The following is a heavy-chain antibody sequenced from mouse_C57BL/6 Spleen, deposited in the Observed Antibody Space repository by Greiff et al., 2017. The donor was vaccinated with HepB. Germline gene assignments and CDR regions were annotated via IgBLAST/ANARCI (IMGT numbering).Heavy chain of an antibody. D-gene: IGHD2-1*01. CDR3: ARRGGNYGYFDY. CDR2: IYPGDGDT. V-gene: IGHV1-80*01. Sequence: LVESGAELVKPGASVKISCKASGYAFSSYWMNWVKQRPGKGLEWIGQIYPGDGDTNYNGKFKGKATLTADKSSSTAYMQLSSLTSEDSAVYFCARRGGNYGYFDYWGQGTTLTVSS. J-gene: IGHJ2*01. CDR1: GYAFSSYW.